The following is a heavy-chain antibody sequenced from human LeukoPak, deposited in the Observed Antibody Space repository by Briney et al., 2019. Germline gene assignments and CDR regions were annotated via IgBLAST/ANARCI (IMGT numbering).Heavy chain of an antibody. D-gene: IGHD3-9*01. CDR1: GFILNDHY. CDR2: TRNKVNSYST. Sequence: GGSLRLSCAASGFILNDHYMDWVRQAPGKGLEWVGRTRNKVNSYSTEYAASVKGRFTISRDNAKNSLYLQMNSLRAEDTAVYYCARSDILTGYGDAYYFDYWGQGTLVTVSS. J-gene: IGHJ4*02. CDR3: ARSDILTGYGDAYYFDY. V-gene: IGHV3-72*01.